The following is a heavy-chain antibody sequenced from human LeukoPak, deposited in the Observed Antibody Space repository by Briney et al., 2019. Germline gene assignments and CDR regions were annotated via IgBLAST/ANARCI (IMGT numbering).Heavy chain of an antibody. CDR2: IGTSTSFI. CDR3: AKVDYSGVFWFDP. D-gene: IGHD2-15*01. Sequence: GGSLRLSCAASGFTFSSYSMNWVRQAPGKGLEWISYIGTSTSFIYYADSVKGRFTISRDNAKNSLYLQTNSLRDEDTAVYYCAKVDYSGVFWFDPWSQGTLVIVSS. J-gene: IGHJ5*02. CDR1: GFTFSSYS. V-gene: IGHV3-48*02.